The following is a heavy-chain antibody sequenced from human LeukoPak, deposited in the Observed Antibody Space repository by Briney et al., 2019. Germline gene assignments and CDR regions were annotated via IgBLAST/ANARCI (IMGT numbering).Heavy chain of an antibody. D-gene: IGHD2-2*01. CDR1: GFTFSSYS. J-gene: IGHJ4*02. Sequence: PGGSLRLSCAASGFTFSSYSLSWVHQAPGKGLQWISAISGGGGSDYYADSVKGRFTISRNNSKRTLYLQMNSLRAEDTAIYYCAARPLMPPRFDNWGQGTLVTVSS. CDR2: ISGGGGSD. V-gene: IGHV3-23*01. CDR3: AARPLMPPRFDN.